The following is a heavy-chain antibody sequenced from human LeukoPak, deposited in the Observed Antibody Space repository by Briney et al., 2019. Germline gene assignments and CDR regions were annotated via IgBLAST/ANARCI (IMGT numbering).Heavy chain of an antibody. CDR3: ARFDGIPGWFDP. V-gene: IGHV4-61*02. CDR1: GGSISSGSYY. Sequence: SQTLSLTCTVSGGSISSGSYYWSWIRQPAGKGLEWIGRIYTSGSTNYNPSLKSRVTISVDTSKNQFPLKLSSVTAADTAVYYCARFDGIPGWFDPWGQGTLVTVSS. J-gene: IGHJ5*02. CDR2: IYTSGST. D-gene: IGHD1-1*01.